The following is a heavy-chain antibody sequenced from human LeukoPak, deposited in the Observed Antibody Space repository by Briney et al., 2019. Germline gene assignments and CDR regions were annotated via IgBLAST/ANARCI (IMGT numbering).Heavy chain of an antibody. CDR3: ASLRFSYYYMDV. J-gene: IGHJ6*03. D-gene: IGHD3-16*01. Sequence: SETLSLTCTVSGGSISGYYWSWIRQPPGKGLEWIGYIYYSGSTNYNPSLKSRVTISVDTSKNQFSLKLSSVTAADTAVYYCASLRFSYYYMDVWGKGTTVTVSS. CDR2: IYYSGST. CDR1: GGSISGYY. V-gene: IGHV4-59*01.